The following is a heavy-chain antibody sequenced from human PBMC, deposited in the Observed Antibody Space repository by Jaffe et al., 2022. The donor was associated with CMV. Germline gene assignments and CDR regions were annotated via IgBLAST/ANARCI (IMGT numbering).Heavy chain of an antibody. J-gene: IGHJ6*02. CDR1: GGSISSYY. CDR2: IYYSGST. V-gene: IGHV4-59*01. Sequence: QVQLQESGPGLVKPSETLSLTCTVSGGSISSYYWSWIRQPPGKGLEWIGYIYYSGSTNYNPSLKSRVTISVDTSKNQFSLKLSSVTAADTAVYYCARVGSGSYERTGYYYYGMDVWGQGTTVTVSS. CDR3: ARVGSGSYERTGYYYYGMDV. D-gene: IGHD3-10*01.